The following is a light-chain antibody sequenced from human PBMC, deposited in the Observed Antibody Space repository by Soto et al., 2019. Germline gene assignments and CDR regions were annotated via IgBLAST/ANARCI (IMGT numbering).Light chain of an antibody. CDR3: QQYSSYWT. CDR2: KAS. Sequence: DIQMTQSPSTLSASVGDRVTITCRASQSIISSWLAWYQQKPGKAPKLLIYKASSLESGVPSRFSGSGSGTEFTLTISSLQPDDFATYYCQQYSSYWTFGQGTKVEIK. CDR1: QSIISSW. J-gene: IGKJ1*01. V-gene: IGKV1-5*03.